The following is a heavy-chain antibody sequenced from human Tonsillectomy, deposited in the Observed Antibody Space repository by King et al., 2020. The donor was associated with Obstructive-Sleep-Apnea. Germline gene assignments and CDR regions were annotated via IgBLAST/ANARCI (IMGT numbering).Heavy chain of an antibody. Sequence: QLVQSGGGLVKPGGSLRLSCAASGFTFRTYSMNWVRQAPGKGLEWGSSIGGSGTSIYYADSVKGRFTISRDNTKNSLYLQMNSLRAEDTAVYYCAREEQEAFDIWGQGTMVTVSS. CDR1: GFTFRTYS. CDR2: IGGSGTSI. D-gene: IGHD1-26*01. V-gene: IGHV3-21*01. CDR3: AREEQEAFDI. J-gene: IGHJ3*02.